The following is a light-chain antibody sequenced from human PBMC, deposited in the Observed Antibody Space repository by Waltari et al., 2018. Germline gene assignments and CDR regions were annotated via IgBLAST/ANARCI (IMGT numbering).Light chain of an antibody. CDR3: AAWDDSLNGKGV. V-gene: IGLV1-44*01. CDR1: SSNLGSNT. J-gene: IGLJ2*01. Sequence: QSVLTQPPSPSGTPGQRVTISCSGSSSNLGSNTVNWYQQLPGTAHKFLLDSNNPRPSGVTVRFFGSKAGTSASLAISVLQSEDEADYYCAAWDDSLNGKGVFGGGTKLTVL. CDR2: SNN.